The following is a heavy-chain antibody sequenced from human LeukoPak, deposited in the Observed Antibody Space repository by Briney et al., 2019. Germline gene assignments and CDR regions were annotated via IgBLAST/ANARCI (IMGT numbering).Heavy chain of an antibody. CDR1: EFSVGSNY. J-gene: IGHJ4*02. Sequence: GGSLRLSCAASEFSVGSNYMTWVRQAPGEGLEWVANIKQDGSEKYYVDSVKGRFTISRDNAKNSLYLQMNSLRAEDTAVYYCARAAGRVLRYFYWGQGTLVTVSS. CDR2: IKQDGSEK. CDR3: ARAAGRVLRYFY. D-gene: IGHD3-9*01. V-gene: IGHV3-7*01.